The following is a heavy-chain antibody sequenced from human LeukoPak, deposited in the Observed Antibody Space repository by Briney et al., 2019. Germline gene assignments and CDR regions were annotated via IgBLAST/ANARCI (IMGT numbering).Heavy chain of an antibody. Sequence: GGSLRLSCAASGFTFSSYGMSWVRQAPGEGLEWVSAISGSGGSTYYADSVKGRFTISRDNSKNTLYLQMNSLRAEDTAVYYCAKGGQWLVRGGWFDPWGQGTLVTVSS. CDR3: AKGGQWLVRGGWFDP. CDR2: ISGSGGST. D-gene: IGHD6-19*01. V-gene: IGHV3-23*01. CDR1: GFTFSSYG. J-gene: IGHJ5*02.